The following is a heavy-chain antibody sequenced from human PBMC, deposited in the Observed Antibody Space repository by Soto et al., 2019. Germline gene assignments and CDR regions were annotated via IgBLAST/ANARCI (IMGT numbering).Heavy chain of an antibody. CDR3: ARRLYYDSSGFEGGGMDV. D-gene: IGHD3-22*01. Sequence: SETLSLTFTVSGGSISSSSYYWGWIRPPPGKGLEWIGSIYYSGSTYYNPSLKSRVTISVDTSKNQFSLKLSSVTAADTAVYYCARRLYYDSSGFEGGGMDVWGQGTTVT. V-gene: IGHV4-39*01. CDR1: GGSISSSSYY. CDR2: IYYSGST. J-gene: IGHJ6*02.